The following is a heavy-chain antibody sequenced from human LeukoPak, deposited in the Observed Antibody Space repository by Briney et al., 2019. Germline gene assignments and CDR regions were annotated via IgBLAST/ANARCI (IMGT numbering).Heavy chain of an antibody. J-gene: IGHJ3*02. CDR1: GFTFSSYS. CDR3: ARDRIGIHAFDI. CDR2: ISSSSSCI. D-gene: IGHD1-1*01. Sequence: GGSLRLSCAASGFTFSSYSMNWVRQAPGKGLEWVSSISSSSSCIYYADSVKGRFTISRDNAKNSLYLQMNSLRAEDTAVYYCARDRIGIHAFDIWGQGTMVTVSS. V-gene: IGHV3-21*01.